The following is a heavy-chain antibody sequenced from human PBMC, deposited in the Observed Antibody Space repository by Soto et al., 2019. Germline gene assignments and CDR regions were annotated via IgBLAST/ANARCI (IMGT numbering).Heavy chain of an antibody. D-gene: IGHD3-10*01. V-gene: IGHV3-53*01. CDR1: GFTVSSNY. J-gene: IGHJ6*02. CDR2: IYSGGST. CDR3: ASGPPLWFGAGYGMDV. Sequence: PGGSLRLSCAASGFTVSSNYMSWVRQAPGKGLEWVSVIYSGGSTYYADSVKGRFTISRDNSKNTLYLQMNSLRAEDTAVYYCASGPPLWFGAGYGMDVWGQGTTVTVSS.